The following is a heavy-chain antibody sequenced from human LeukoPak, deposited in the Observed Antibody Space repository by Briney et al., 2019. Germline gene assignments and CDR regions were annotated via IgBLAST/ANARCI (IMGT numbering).Heavy chain of an antibody. J-gene: IGHJ5*02. CDR3: AGSFIVLMVYARDNWFDP. D-gene: IGHD2-8*01. CDR2: IIPIFGTA. Sequence: SAKVSCKASGGTFSSYAISWVRQAPGQGLEWMGRIIPIFGTANYAQKFQGRVTITTDESTSTAYMELSSLRSEDTAVYYCAGSFIVLMVYARDNWFDPWGQGTLVTVSS. CDR1: GGTFSSYA. V-gene: IGHV1-69*05.